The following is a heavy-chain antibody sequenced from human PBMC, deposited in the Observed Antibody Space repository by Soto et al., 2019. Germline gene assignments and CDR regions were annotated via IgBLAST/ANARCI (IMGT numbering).Heavy chain of an antibody. D-gene: IGHD3-16*01. V-gene: IGHV3-30*09. CDR3: AMAPDDYTSSWYAS. CDR2: ILEDGIKK. Sequence: SGGSLRLSCVVSGFTFNGLDIHWVRQPPGKGLEWASFILEDGIKKYYADSVKGRLVISRDNSKNTVYLQMNSLRAEDTAVYYFAMAPDDYTSSWYASWGQGTLVTVSS. CDR1: GFTFNGLD. J-gene: IGHJ5*01.